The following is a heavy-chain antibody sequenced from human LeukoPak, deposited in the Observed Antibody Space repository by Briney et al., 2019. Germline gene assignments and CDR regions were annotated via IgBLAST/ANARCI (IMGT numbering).Heavy chain of an antibody. Sequence: SETLSLTCTVSGGSISSSSYYWGWIRQPPGKGLEWIGGIYYSGSTYYNPSLKSRVTISVDTSKNQFSLKLSSVTAADTAVYYCARGPIRGYSYGYNYYYYMDVWGKGTTVTVSS. J-gene: IGHJ6*03. D-gene: IGHD5-18*01. CDR1: GGSISSSSYY. V-gene: IGHV4-39*07. CDR2: IYYSGST. CDR3: ARGPIRGYSYGYNYYYYMDV.